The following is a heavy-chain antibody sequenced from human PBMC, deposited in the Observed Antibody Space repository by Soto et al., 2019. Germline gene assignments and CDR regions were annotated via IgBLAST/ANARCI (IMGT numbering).Heavy chain of an antibody. CDR3: SRGPQLEPRFEY. CDR2: IYYSGST. CDR1: GGSISRGGYY. J-gene: IGHJ4*02. Sequence: SETLSLTCTVSGGSISRGGYYWSWIRQHPGKGLEWIGDIYYSGSTYYNPSLKSRVTISVDTSKNQFSLKLSSVTPADTAVYDGSRGPQLEPRFEYWGQGTLVPVSS. V-gene: IGHV4-31*03. D-gene: IGHD1-1*01.